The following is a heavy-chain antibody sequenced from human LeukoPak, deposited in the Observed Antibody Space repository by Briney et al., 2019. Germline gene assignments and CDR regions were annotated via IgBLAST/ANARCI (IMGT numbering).Heavy chain of an antibody. J-gene: IGHJ3*02. Sequence: SETLSLTCSVSGDSIEDYYWSWIRQPAGKGPEWIGRIYSDGASDYYPSFRSRVTMSVNTSNKQFSLKLRSLTAADTAVYYCARGFGRATNEALDIWSQGTVVIVSS. V-gene: IGHV4-4*07. CDR2: IYSDGAS. D-gene: IGHD3-10*01. CDR3: ARGFGRATNEALDI. CDR1: GDSIEDYY.